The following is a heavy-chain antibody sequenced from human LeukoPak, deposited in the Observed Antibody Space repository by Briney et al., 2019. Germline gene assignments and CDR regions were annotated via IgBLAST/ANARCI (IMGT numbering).Heavy chain of an antibody. CDR1: GGSISSYY. V-gene: IGHV4-4*07. CDR3: ARCRATGTTDWLDP. CDR2: IYTSGST. D-gene: IGHD1-1*01. Sequence: TAETLSLTCAVSGGSISSYYWSWIRQPAGKGLEWIGRIYTSGSTNYNPSLKSRLTMSADTPKHQFSLKLSSVTAADTAVYYCARCRATGTTDWLDPWGQGTLVTVSS. J-gene: IGHJ5*02.